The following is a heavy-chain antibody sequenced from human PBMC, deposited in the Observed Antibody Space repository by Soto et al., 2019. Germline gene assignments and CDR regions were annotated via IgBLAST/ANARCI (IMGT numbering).Heavy chain of an antibody. J-gene: IGHJ4*02. Sequence: QLPLQEPGPGLVKPFQTLSLTCSVSGGSITSGGYYWSWIRQVPGKGLEWIGNIYYTGTTYYNAALKSRLTISVDTSKSQFPLNLSSVTAADTAVYFCARATTTVTTFDSWGQGTQVTVSS. V-gene: IGHV4-31*03. CDR1: GGSITSGGYY. D-gene: IGHD4-17*01. CDR3: ARATTTVTTFDS. CDR2: IYYTGTT.